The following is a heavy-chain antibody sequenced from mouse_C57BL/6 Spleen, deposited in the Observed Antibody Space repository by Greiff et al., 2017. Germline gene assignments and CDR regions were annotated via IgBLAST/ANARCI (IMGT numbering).Heavy chain of an antibody. Sequence: ESGPGLVKPSQSLSLTCSVTGYSITSGYYWNWIRQFPGNKLEWMGYISYDGSNNYNPSLKNRISITRDTSKNQFFLKLNSVTTEDTATYYCASFLLKGHFDVWGTGTTVTVSS. CDR3: ASFLLKGHFDV. D-gene: IGHD2-10*01. CDR2: ISYDGSN. V-gene: IGHV3-6*01. J-gene: IGHJ1*03. CDR1: GYSITSGYY.